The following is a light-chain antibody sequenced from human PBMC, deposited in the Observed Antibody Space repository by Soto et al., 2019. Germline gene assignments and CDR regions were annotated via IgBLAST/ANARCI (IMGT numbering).Light chain of an antibody. CDR1: SSDVGAYNF. J-gene: IGLJ3*02. CDR2: EVT. CDR3: SSYTTSTTWV. V-gene: IGLV2-14*01. Sequence: QSALTQPASVSGSPGQSITISCTGTSSDVGAYNFVSWYQFHPGRAPKLIIYEVTIRPSGVSNRFSGSKSGNTASLTISGLQPEDEADYYCSSYTTSTTWVFGGGTQLTVL.